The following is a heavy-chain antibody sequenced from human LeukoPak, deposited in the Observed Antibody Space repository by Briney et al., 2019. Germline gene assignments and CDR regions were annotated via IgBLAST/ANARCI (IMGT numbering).Heavy chain of an antibody. Sequence: GGSLRLSFEASGLTVRSNYMSGFRQAPGKGLEWASVHYSGGSTYYADSVKGRFTISRDNSRNTLFLQMNNLRAEDTAVYHCACSTAGDYIKYGMDVWGQGTTVTVSS. CDR1: GLTVRSNY. CDR2: HYSGGST. D-gene: IGHD4-11*01. CDR3: ACSTAGDYIKYGMDV. J-gene: IGHJ6*02. V-gene: IGHV3-66*01.